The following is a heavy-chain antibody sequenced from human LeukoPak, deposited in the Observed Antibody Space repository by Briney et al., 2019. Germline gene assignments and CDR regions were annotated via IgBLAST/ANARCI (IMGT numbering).Heavy chain of an antibody. D-gene: IGHD4-17*01. CDR2: ISAYNGNT. J-gene: IGHJ4*02. V-gene: IGHV1-18*01. CDR3: ARDGASYGDSPYYFDY. CDR1: GYTFTSYG. Sequence: GASVKVSCKASGYTFTSYGISWVRRAPGQGLEWMGWISAYNGNTNYAQKLQGRVTMTTDTSTSTAYMELRSLRSDDTAVYYCARDGASYGDSPYYFDYWGQGTLVTVSS.